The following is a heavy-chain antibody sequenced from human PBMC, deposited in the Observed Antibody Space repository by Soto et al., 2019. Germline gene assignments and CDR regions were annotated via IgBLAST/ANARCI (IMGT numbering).Heavy chain of an antibody. Sequence: ASVKVSCKASGGTFSSYAISWVRQAPGQGLEWMGGIIPIFGTANYAQKFQGRVTITADESTSTAYMELSSLRSEDTAVYYCARDRAATYDAFDIWGQGTMVTVSS. CDR3: ARDRAATYDAFDI. J-gene: IGHJ3*02. V-gene: IGHV1-69*13. CDR2: IIPIFGTA. D-gene: IGHD2-15*01. CDR1: GGTFSSYA.